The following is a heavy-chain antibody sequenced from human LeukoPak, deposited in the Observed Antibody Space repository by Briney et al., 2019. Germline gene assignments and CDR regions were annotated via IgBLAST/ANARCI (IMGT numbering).Heavy chain of an antibody. V-gene: IGHV4-61*02. Sequence: SQTLSLTCTVSGGSISSGSYYWSWIRQPAGKGLEWIGRIYTSGSTNYNPSLKSRVTISVDTSKNQFSLKLSSVTAADTAVYYCARASGWYDFWSGYPSADAFDIWGQGTMATVSS. CDR2: IYTSGST. J-gene: IGHJ3*02. CDR3: ARASGWYDFWSGYPSADAFDI. CDR1: GGSISSGSYY. D-gene: IGHD3-3*01.